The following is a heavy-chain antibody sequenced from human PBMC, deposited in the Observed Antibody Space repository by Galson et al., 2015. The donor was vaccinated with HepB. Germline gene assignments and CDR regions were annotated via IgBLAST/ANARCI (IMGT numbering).Heavy chain of an antibody. CDR3: ARYVAVAGGYFDY. D-gene: IGHD6-19*01. CDR2: IIPIFGIA. CDR1: GGTFSSYA. J-gene: IGHJ4*02. Sequence: SVKVSCKASGGTFSSYAISRVRQAPGQGLEWMGGIIPIFGIANYAQKFQGRVTITADKSTSTAYMELSSLRSEDTAVYYCARYVAVAGGYFDYWGQGTLVTVSS. V-gene: IGHV1-69*10.